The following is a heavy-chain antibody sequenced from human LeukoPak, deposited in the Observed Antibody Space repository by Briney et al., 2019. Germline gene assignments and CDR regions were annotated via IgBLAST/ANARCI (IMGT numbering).Heavy chain of an antibody. J-gene: IGHJ5*02. V-gene: IGHV2-5*01. D-gene: IGHD3-3*01. Sequence: SGPTLVKPTQTLTLTCAFSGFSLSTSGVGVGWIRQPPGKALEWLALIYWNDDKRYSPSLKSRLTITKDTSKNQVVLTMTNMDPVDTATYYCAYRPFYYDFWSGYSTGGFDPWGQGTLVTVSS. CDR3: AYRPFYYDFWSGYSTGGFDP. CDR2: IYWNDDK. CDR1: GFSLSTSGVG.